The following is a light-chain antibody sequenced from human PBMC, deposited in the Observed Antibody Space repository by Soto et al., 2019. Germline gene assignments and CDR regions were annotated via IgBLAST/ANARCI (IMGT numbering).Light chain of an antibody. CDR1: QTIHRY. Sequence: DIQMAQSPSSLSASVGDRVTIACRASQTIHRYLNWYQKKPGKAPSVLIYAASSLQSGVPSRFSGSGSGTEFTLTISSLQPEDFATYYCKQSYSSPWTFGQGTTVDVK. V-gene: IGKV1-39*01. CDR2: AAS. CDR3: KQSYSSPWT. J-gene: IGKJ1*01.